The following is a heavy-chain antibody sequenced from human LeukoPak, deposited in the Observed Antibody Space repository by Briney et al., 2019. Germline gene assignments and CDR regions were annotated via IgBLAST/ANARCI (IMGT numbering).Heavy chain of an antibody. CDR3: ARGWGE. CDR2: ISSNGGST. D-gene: IGHD3-10*01. Sequence: GGSLRLSCAASGFTFSSYAMHWVRQAPGKGLEYVSAISSNGGSTYYANSVKGRFTISRDNSKNTLYLQMGSLRAEDMAVYYCARGWGEGGQGTLVTVSS. J-gene: IGHJ4*02. V-gene: IGHV3-64*01. CDR1: GFTFSSYA.